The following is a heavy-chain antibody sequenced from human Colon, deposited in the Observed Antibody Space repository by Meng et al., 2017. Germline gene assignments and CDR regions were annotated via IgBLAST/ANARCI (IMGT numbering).Heavy chain of an antibody. D-gene: IGHD4-17*01. CDR3: ARGPTTYFDY. CDR1: GGSSSSGYYY. J-gene: IGHJ4*02. Sequence: HVEVQESGPRRVKPSQTLSRTCTVSGGSSSSGYYYWSWIRQPPGKGLEWIGYIYYSGSTYYNPSLKSRVTISVDTSKNQFSLKLSSVTAADTAVYYCARGPTTYFDYWGQGTLVTVSS. V-gene: IGHV4-30-4*01. CDR2: IYYSGST.